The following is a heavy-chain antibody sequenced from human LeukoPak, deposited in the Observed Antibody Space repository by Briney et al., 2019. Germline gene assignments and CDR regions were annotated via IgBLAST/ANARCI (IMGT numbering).Heavy chain of an antibody. CDR1: GFTFSSSY. CDR3: ARDLDYYDSSGSHRRRNYFDY. V-gene: IGHV3-53*01. Sequence: GGSLRLSCAASGFTFSSSYMSWVRQAPGKGLEWVSIIHSDGSTYYADSVKGRFTISRDTSKNTLYLQMNSPRGEDTAMYYCARDLDYYDSSGSHRRRNYFDYWGQGTLVTVSS. J-gene: IGHJ4*02. D-gene: IGHD3-22*01. CDR2: IHSDGST.